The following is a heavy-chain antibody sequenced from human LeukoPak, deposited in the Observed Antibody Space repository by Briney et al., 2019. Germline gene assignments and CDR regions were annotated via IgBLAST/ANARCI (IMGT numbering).Heavy chain of an antibody. J-gene: IGHJ6*03. D-gene: IGHD1-14*01. CDR1: GYSFTSYW. V-gene: IGHV5-51*01. Sequence: GESLKISCKGSGYSFTSYWIGWVRQMPGKGLEWMGIIYPGDSDTRYSPSFQGQVTISADKSISTAYLQWSSLKASDTAMYYCARPTGVRHYYYYMDVWGKGTTVTVSS. CDR3: ARPTGVRHYYYYMDV. CDR2: IYPGDSDT.